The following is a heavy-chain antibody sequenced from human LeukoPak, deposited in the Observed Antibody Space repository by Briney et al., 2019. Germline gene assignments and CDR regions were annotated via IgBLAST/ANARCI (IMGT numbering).Heavy chain of an antibody. V-gene: IGHV5-51*01. CDR2: IYPGGSDT. CDR1: GYSFTSYW. Sequence: GESLKISCKGSGYSFTSYWIGWVRQMPGKGLEWMGIIYPGGSDTKYSPSFQGQVTISADKSISTASLQWNSLKASDTAMYYCARAVGLQGHFDIWGQGTMVTVSP. J-gene: IGHJ3*02. CDR3: ARAVGLQGHFDI. D-gene: IGHD1-26*01.